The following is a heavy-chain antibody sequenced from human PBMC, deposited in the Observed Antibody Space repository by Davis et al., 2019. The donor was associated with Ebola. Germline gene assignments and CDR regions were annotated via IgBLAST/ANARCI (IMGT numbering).Heavy chain of an antibody. CDR1: GFTFSSYA. Sequence: GESLKISCAASGFTFSSYAMSWVRQAPGKGLEWVSAISGSGGSTYYADSVKGRFTISRDNSKNMLYLQMNSLRAEDTAIYYCAKDKNYDFWSGYPHDAFDIWGQGTTVTVSS. D-gene: IGHD3-3*01. CDR2: ISGSGGST. CDR3: AKDKNYDFWSGYPHDAFDI. J-gene: IGHJ3*02. V-gene: IGHV3-23*01.